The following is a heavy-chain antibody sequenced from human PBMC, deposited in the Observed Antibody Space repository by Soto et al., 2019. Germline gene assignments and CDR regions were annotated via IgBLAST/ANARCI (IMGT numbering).Heavy chain of an antibody. CDR1: GFTFSNAW. CDR2: IKSKTDGGTT. V-gene: IGHV3-15*07. CDR3: TSTMVYAIYYYYGMDV. Sequence: GGSLRLSCAASGFTFSNAWMNWVRQAPGKGLEWVGRIKSKTDGGTTDYAAPVKGRFTISRDDSKNTLYLQMNSLKTEDTAVYYCTSTMVYAIYYYYGMDVWGQGTTVTVSS. D-gene: IGHD2-8*01. J-gene: IGHJ6*02.